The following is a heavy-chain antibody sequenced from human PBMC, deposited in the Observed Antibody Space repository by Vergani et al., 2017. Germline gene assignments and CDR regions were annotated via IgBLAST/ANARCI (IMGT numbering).Heavy chain of an antibody. V-gene: IGHV1-2*02. J-gene: IGHJ5*02. CDR2: INPNSGGT. CDR3: ATKLGRHNWLDP. Sequence: QVQLVQSGAEVKKPGASVKVSCKASGYTFTGYYMHWVRQAPGQGLEWMGWINPNSGGTNYAQKFQGRVTMTSDLSIKTAYMELTSLTTNDTALYYCATKLGRHNWLDPWGQGTLVTVSS. CDR1: GYTFTGYY.